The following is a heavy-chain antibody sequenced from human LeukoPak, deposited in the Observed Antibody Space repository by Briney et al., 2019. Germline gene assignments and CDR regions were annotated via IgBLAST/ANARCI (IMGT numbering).Heavy chain of an antibody. J-gene: IGHJ2*01. Sequence: PGGSLRLSCAASGLSLSSNNMHWVRQAPGGGLEWISYISAASGTIYSADSLKGRFTISRDNARNLLYLQMNSLRPEDTAVYCCARDLGLRRMIWGRGTLVVVSS. CDR1: GLSLSSNN. CDR2: ISAASGTI. CDR3: ARDLGLRRMI. V-gene: IGHV3-48*04.